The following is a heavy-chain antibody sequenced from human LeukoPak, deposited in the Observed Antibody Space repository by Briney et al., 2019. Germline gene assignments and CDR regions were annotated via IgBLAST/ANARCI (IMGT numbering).Heavy chain of an antibody. CDR2: IWYDGSNK. CDR3: AKGGAAAGTQPAY. D-gene: IGHD6-13*01. V-gene: IGHV3-30*02. Sequence: PGGSLRLSCAASGFTFSSYGMHWVRQAPGKGLEWVAVIWYDGSNKYYADSVKGRFTISRDNSKNTLYLQMNSLRAEDTAVYYCAKGGAAAGTQPAYWGQGTLVTVSS. CDR1: GFTFSSYG. J-gene: IGHJ4*02.